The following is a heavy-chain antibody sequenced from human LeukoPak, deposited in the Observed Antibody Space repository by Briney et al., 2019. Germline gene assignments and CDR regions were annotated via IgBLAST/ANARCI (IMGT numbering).Heavy chain of an antibody. CDR1: GASISSYY. CDR2: IYYSGST. D-gene: IGHD3-22*01. Sequence: SETLSLTCTVSGASISSYYWSWIRQPPGKGLEWIGYIYYSGSTNYNPSLKSRVAMSVDTSKNQFSLKLNSVAAADTAVYYCARATSMIVVVIWDYWGQGTLVTVSS. CDR3: ARATSMIVVVIWDY. V-gene: IGHV4-59*08. J-gene: IGHJ4*02.